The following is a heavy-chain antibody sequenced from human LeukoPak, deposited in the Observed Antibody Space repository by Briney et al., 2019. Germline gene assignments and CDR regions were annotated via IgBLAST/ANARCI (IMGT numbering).Heavy chain of an antibody. V-gene: IGHV4-61*01. CDR3: ARSRAFNSGAFDP. CDR2: IYNGVNT. J-gene: IGHJ5*02. CDR1: GASFSSASY. Sequence: SETLSLTCTVSGASFSSASYWTWIRPPPGKGVEWIAHIYNGVNTNYNPSLKSRVTISVDTSKNQFSLRLNSVTAADTAVYYCARSRAFNSGAFDPWGQGSLVTVSS. D-gene: IGHD1-26*01.